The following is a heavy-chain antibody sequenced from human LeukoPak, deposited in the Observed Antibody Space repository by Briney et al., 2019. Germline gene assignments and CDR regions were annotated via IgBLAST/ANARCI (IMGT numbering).Heavy chain of an antibody. D-gene: IGHD4-17*01. CDR1: GFTFDDYA. V-gene: IGHV3-9*01. CDR2: ISRNSGSI. J-gene: IGHJ5*02. Sequence: GGSLRLSCAASGFTFDDYAMYWVRQAPGKGLEWVSGISRNSGSIVYADSVKGRFTISRDNAKNTLYLQMNSLRAEDTAVYYCARDRAMTTVDNWFCRWGHLTLVTFSS. CDR3: ARDRAMTTVDNWFCR.